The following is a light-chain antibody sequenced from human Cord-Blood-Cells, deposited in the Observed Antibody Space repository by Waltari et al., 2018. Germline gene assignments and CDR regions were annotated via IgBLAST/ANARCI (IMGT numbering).Light chain of an antibody. CDR1: SSDVGRYNL. Sequence: QSALTQPASVSGSPGQSITISCTGTSSDVGRYNLVSWYQQHPGQATTLMLYEGSKRPSGVSNRCSGSKSGNTASLTISGLQAEDEADYYCCSYAGSSTLVFGGGTKLTVL. V-gene: IGLV2-23*01. CDR3: CSYAGSSTLV. J-gene: IGLJ3*02. CDR2: EGS.